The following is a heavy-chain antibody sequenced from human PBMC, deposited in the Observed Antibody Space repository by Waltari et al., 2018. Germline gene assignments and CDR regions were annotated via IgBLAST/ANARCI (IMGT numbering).Heavy chain of an antibody. J-gene: IGHJ4*02. CDR2: INHSGST. V-gene: IGHV4-34*01. CDR1: GGSFSGYY. D-gene: IGHD6-19*01. Sequence: QVQLQQWGAGLLKPSETLSLTCAVYGGSFSGYYWSWIRQPPGKGLEWIGEINHSGSTNYNPSLKSRVTISVDTSKNQFSLKLSSVTAADTAVYYCARGVSGWYFEYWGQGTLVTVSS. CDR3: ARGVSGWYFEY.